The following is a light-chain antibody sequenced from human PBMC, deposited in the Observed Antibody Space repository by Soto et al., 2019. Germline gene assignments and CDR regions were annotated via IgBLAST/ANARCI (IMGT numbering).Light chain of an antibody. CDR1: SSDVGGYNY. CDR2: EVI. V-gene: IGLV2-14*01. Sequence: QSVLTQPASVSGSPGQSITISCTGSSSDVGGYNYVSWYQQHPGKAPKLLIYEVINRPSGVSSRFSGSKSGNTASLTISGLQAEDEADYYCCSYTSRDTHLLFGGGTKLTVL. J-gene: IGLJ2*01. CDR3: CSYTSRDTHLL.